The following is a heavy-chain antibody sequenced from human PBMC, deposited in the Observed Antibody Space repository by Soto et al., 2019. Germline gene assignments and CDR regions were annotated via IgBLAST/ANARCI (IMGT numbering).Heavy chain of an antibody. D-gene: IGHD1-26*01. V-gene: IGHV3-33*01. CDR1: GFTFNIYG. Sequence: VQLMESGGGVVQPGRSLRLSCAASGFTFNIYGMHWVRQAPGKGLEWVAVIWYDGSKKDYADSVKDRFTISRDNSKNMVFLQMDRLRVEDTAVYYCARVKGASLDYWGQGALVTVSS. J-gene: IGHJ4*02. CDR2: IWYDGSKK. CDR3: ARVKGASLDY.